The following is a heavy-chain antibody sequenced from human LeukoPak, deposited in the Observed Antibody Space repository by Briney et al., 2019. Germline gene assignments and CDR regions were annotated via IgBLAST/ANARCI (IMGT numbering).Heavy chain of an antibody. V-gene: IGHV3-21*01. CDR3: ARDGYCSSTSCYTAIDY. CDR1: GFTLGSYW. Sequence: GGSLRLSCAASGFTLGSYWMSWVRQAPGKGLEWVSSISSSSSYIYYADSVKGRFTISRDNAKNSLYLQMNSLRAEDTAVYYCARDGYCSSTSCYTAIDYWGQGTLVTVSS. J-gene: IGHJ4*02. CDR2: ISSSSSYI. D-gene: IGHD2-2*02.